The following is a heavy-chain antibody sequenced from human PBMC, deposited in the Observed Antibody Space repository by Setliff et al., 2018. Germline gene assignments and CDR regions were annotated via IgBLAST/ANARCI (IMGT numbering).Heavy chain of an antibody. CDR1: GGSISSGDAS. CDR3: ARASRLTADGNFCLDY. D-gene: IGHD3-16*01. Sequence: PSETLSLTCAVSGGSISSGDASWSWVRHFPDKGLEWLGEINPSGGSNYNPSLQSRVTMSIDTSKNQFSLRLTSVVAADTSVYYCARASRLTADGNFCLDYWGHGMLVTVSS. V-gene: IGHV4-4*02. J-gene: IGHJ4*01. CDR2: INPSGGS.